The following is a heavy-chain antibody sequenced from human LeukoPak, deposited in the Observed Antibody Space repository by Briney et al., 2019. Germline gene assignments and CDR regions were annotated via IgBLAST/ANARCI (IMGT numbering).Heavy chain of an antibody. CDR3: ARCGRSGDRTTSIAAAAQLWLLGAFEADYYFDY. CDR1: GYSFTSYW. CDR2: IYPGDSDT. V-gene: IGHV5-51*01. D-gene: IGHD6-13*01. Sequence: GESLKISCKGSGYSFTSYWIGWVRQMPGKGLEWMGIIYPGDSDTRYSPSFQGQVTISADKSISTAYLQWSSLKASDTAMYYCARCGRSGDRTTSIAAAAQLWLLGAFEADYYFDYWGQGTLVTVSS. J-gene: IGHJ4*02.